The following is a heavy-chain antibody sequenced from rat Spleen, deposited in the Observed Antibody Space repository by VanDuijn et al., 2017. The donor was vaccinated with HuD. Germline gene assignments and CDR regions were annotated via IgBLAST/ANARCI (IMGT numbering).Heavy chain of an antibody. D-gene: IGHD5-1*01. CDR3: ARDRLGGDY. V-gene: IGHV5-20*01. J-gene: IGHJ2*01. CDR2: ISYDGGST. CDR1: GFTFSDYY. Sequence: EVQLVESGGGLVQPGRSLKLSCAASGFTFSDYYMAWVRQAPTKGLEWVASISYDGGSTYYRDSVKGRFTISRDNAKSSLYLQMNSLRSEDTATYYCARDRLGGDYWGQGVMVTVSS.